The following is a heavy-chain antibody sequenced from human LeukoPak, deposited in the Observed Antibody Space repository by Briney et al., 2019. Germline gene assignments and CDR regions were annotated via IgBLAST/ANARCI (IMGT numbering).Heavy chain of an antibody. CDR2: MNPNSGNT. V-gene: IGHV1-8*01. D-gene: IGHD3-9*01. J-gene: IGHJ6*02. Sequence: ASVKVSCKASGYTFTSYDINWARQATGQGLEWMGWMNPNSGNTGYAQKFQGRVTMTRNTSISTAYMELSSLRSEDTAVYYCARATGYYLYYYYYGMDVWGQGTTVTVSS. CDR3: ARATGYYLYYYYYGMDV. CDR1: GYTFTSYD.